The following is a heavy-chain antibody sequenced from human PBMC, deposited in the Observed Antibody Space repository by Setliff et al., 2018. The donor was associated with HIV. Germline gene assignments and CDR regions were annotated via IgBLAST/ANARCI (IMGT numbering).Heavy chain of an antibody. D-gene: IGHD4-4*01. J-gene: IGHJ3*02. V-gene: IGHV4-39*07. CDR3: ATSLITVPPDAFDI. CDR1: GGSTSSSSYY. CDR2: IYHNGNT. Sequence: SETLSLTRTVAGGSTSSSSYYWGWIRQPPGMGLEWIASIYHNGNTYYNPSLKSRVTMSVDTSKNQFSLKLSSVTAADTAVYYCATSLITVPPDAFDIWGQGTMVTVSS.